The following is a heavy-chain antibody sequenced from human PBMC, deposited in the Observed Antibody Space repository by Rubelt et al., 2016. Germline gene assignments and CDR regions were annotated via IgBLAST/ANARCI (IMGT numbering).Heavy chain of an antibody. CDR3: AKGYCSSTNCYGAACDY. V-gene: IGHV3-33*06. J-gene: IGHJ4*02. Sequence: QVHLVESGGGVVQPGRSLRLSCAASGFTFSSYGMHWVRQAPGKGLEWVAVIWYDGSNKDYAESVKGRFTISRDTSKNTLDLQMNSLRAEETAVYYCAKGYCSSTNCYGAACDYWGQGTLVTVSS. CDR1: GFTFSSYG. CDR2: IWYDGSNK. D-gene: IGHD2-2*01.